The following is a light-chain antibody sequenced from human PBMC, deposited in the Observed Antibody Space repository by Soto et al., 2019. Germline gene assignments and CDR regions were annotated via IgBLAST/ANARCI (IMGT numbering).Light chain of an antibody. V-gene: IGLV1-44*01. CDR3: AAWDDSLNSVV. J-gene: IGLJ2*01. CDR2: PNN. Sequence: QSVLTQPPSASGTPGQRVTISCSGSSSNIGSNTVNCYQLLPGTAAKLLIYPNNDRPSGVPDRFSGSKSGTSASLAISGLQSEDAADYYCAAWDDSLNSVVFGGGTKLTVL. CDR1: SSNIGSNT.